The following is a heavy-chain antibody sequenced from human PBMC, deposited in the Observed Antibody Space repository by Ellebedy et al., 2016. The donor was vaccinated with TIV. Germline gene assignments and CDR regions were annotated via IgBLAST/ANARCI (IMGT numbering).Heavy chain of an antibody. CDR2: ISGGGDST. CDR1: GFTFSSFA. Sequence: GGSLRLSCAASGFTFSSFAMHWVRQAPGKGLELLSGISGGGDSTYHADSVKGRFTITRDNSKNTLYLQMDRLRAEDTAVYYCAKGTSSGFNYDRVGPEYWGQGTLVTVSS. V-gene: IGHV3-23*01. J-gene: IGHJ4*02. D-gene: IGHD3-22*01. CDR3: AKGTSSGFNYDRVGPEY.